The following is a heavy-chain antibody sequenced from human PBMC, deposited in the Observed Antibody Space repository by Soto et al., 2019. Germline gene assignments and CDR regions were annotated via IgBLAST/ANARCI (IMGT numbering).Heavy chain of an antibody. CDR2: ISSSSSYI. CDR1: GFTFSSYS. V-gene: IGHV3-21*01. J-gene: IGHJ4*02. Sequence: EVQLVESGGGLVKPGGSLRLSCAASGFTFSSYSMNWVRQAPGKGLEWVSSISSSSSYIYYADSVKGRFTISRDNAKNSLYLQMNSLRAEDTAVYYCAREVAMVFDFDYWGQGTLVTVSS. CDR3: AREVAMVFDFDY. D-gene: IGHD5-18*01.